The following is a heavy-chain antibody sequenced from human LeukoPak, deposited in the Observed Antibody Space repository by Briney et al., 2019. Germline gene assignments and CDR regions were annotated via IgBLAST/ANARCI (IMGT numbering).Heavy chain of an antibody. CDR1: GGSFSRYY. CDR3: ARVSGATITTYYGMDV. V-gene: IGHV4-59*01. J-gene: IGHJ6*02. Sequence: PSETLSLTCTVSGGSFSRYYWSWIRQPPGKGPEWIGNIHYSGSTNYNPSLKSRVTISIDTSKNQFSLRLSSVTAVDMAVYYCARVSGATITTYYGMDVWGQGTTVTVS. CDR2: IHYSGST. D-gene: IGHD5-12*01.